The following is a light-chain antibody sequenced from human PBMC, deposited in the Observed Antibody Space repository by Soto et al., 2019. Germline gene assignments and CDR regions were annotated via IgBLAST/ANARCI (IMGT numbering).Light chain of an antibody. Sequence: QSVLTQPPSASGSPGQSVTISCTGTSSDVGGYNFVPWYQQHPGKAPQLIIYVVTKRPSGVPDRFSGSKSGNTASLTVSGLQTEDEADYYCSSYAATNNDVFGSGTKVTVL. V-gene: IGLV2-8*01. CDR1: SSDVGGYNF. J-gene: IGLJ1*01. CDR2: VVT. CDR3: SSYAATNNDV.